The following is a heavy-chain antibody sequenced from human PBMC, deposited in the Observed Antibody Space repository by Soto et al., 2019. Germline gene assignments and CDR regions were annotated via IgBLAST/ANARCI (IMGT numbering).Heavy chain of an antibody. Sequence: EVQLVESGGSFIQPGGSLRLSCAVSGFSVSRNFMSWIRQAPGKGLEWVSILYSGGTTYYTGSVEGRFTMFGDDSKNTVYLQMKSLRVEDTATYFCARVVLVGATPDYFDHWGQGSLVTVSS. J-gene: IGHJ4*01. CDR2: LYSGGTT. V-gene: IGHV3-53*01. D-gene: IGHD1-26*01. CDR3: ARVVLVGATPDYFDH. CDR1: GFSVSRNF.